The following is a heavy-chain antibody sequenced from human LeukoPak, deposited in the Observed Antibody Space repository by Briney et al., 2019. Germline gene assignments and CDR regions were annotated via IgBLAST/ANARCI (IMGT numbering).Heavy chain of an antibody. CDR2: IYHSGST. Sequence: SSETLSLTCTVSGYSISSGYYWGWIRQPPGQGLEWIGSIYHSGSTYYNPSLKSRVTISVDTSKNQFSLKLSSVTAADTAVYYCARETRTMIVVGDAFDIWGQGTMVTVSS. CDR1: GYSISSGYY. CDR3: ARETRTMIVVGDAFDI. V-gene: IGHV4-38-2*02. J-gene: IGHJ3*02. D-gene: IGHD3-22*01.